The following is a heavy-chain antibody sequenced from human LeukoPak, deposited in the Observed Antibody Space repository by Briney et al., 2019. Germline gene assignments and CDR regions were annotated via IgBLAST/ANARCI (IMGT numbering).Heavy chain of an antibody. Sequence: ASVKVSCKASGYTFTSYYMHWVRQAPGQGLEWMGIINPSGGSTSYAQKFQGRVTITADKSTSTAYMELSSLRSEDTAVYYCARDFTNEGGNWFDPWGQGTLVTVSS. CDR3: ARDFTNEGGNWFDP. CDR2: INPSGGST. V-gene: IGHV1-46*01. J-gene: IGHJ5*02. CDR1: GYTFTSYY. D-gene: IGHD1-1*01.